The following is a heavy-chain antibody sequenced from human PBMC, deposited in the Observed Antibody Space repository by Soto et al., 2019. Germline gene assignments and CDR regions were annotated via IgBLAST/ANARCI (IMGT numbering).Heavy chain of an antibody. CDR1: GFTFINYA. J-gene: IGHJ2*01. CDR2: ISGGGDAT. Sequence: EVQLLESGGDSVQPGGSVRLSCAGSGFTFINYAMNWVRQAPGKGLEWVSTISGGGDATFFADSVWGRFTFSRDNSRTTVTLQMNSLGFDDTAVYYCARKVVGSTSRPDYWYFELWGRGTLVTVSS. V-gene: IGHV3-23*01. D-gene: IGHD2-21*01. CDR3: ARKVVGSTSRPDYWYFEL.